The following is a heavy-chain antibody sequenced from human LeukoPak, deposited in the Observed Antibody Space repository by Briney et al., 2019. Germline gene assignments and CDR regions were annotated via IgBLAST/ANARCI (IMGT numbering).Heavy chain of an antibody. V-gene: IGHV3-30*04. D-gene: IGHD6-13*01. CDR2: ISYDGSNK. CDR1: GFTFSSYA. CDR3: AKAIAATGRWWIFDY. Sequence: GRSLRLSCAASGFTFSSYAMHWVRQAPGKGLEWVAVISYDGSNKYYADSVKGRFTISRDNPKNAQYLQMSSLRAEDTAVYYCAKAIAATGRWWIFDYWGQGTLVTVSS. J-gene: IGHJ4*02.